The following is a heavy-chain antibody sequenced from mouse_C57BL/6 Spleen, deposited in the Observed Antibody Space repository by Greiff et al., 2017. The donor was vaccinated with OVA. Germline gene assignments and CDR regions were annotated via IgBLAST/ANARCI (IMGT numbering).Heavy chain of an antibody. CDR2: IYPRGGDT. CDR1: GYTFTSYG. V-gene: IGHV1-81*01. Sequence: QVQLQQSGAELARPGASVKLSCKASGYTFTSYGISWVKQRTGQGLEWIGEIYPRGGDTYYNEKFKGKATLTADKSSSTAYMELRSLTSEDSAVYFCERRGDYDGFAYWGQGTLVTVSA. CDR3: ERRGDYDGFAY. D-gene: IGHD2-4*01. J-gene: IGHJ3*01.